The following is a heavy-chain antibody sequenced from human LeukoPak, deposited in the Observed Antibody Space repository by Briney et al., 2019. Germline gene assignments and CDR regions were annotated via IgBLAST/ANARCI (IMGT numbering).Heavy chain of an antibody. D-gene: IGHD3-22*01. V-gene: IGHV1-69*05. J-gene: IGHJ4*02. Sequence: ASVKVSCKASGGTFSSYAISWVRQAPGQGLEWMERIIPIFGTANYAQKFQGRVTITTDESTCTAYMELSSLRSEDTAVYYCAREGFNYYDSSGEPWADYWGQGTLVTVSS. CDR2: IIPIFGTA. CDR3: AREGFNYYDSSGEPWADY. CDR1: GGTFSSYA.